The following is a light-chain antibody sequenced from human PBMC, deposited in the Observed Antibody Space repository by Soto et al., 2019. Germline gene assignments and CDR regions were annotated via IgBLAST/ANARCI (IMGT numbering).Light chain of an antibody. J-gene: IGKJ4*01. V-gene: IGKV3-15*01. Sequence: EIVMTQSPATLSVSPGERATLSCRASQSVSSNLAWYQQKPGQAPRLLIYGASTRATGIPARFSGSGSGTEFTLTISSLQSEDFAVYYCQQGSNWPPLTFGGGTKVEIK. CDR3: QQGSNWPPLT. CDR1: QSVSSN. CDR2: GAS.